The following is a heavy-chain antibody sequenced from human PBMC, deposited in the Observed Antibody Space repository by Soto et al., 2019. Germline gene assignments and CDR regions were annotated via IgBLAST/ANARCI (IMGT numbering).Heavy chain of an antibody. CDR2: IYWDGDK. V-gene: IGHV2-5*02. CDR1: GFSLSTSGVG. Sequence: QITLKESGPTLVKPTQTLTVTCTFSGFSLSTSGVGVAWIRQPPGKALEWLALIYWDGDKRYSPFLKSRLTITKDTSENQVVLTLTNMDPVDIATYYCAHKGGRGAGMEVWGQGTTVTVSS. J-gene: IGHJ6*02. CDR3: AHKGGRGAGMEV. D-gene: IGHD2-15*01.